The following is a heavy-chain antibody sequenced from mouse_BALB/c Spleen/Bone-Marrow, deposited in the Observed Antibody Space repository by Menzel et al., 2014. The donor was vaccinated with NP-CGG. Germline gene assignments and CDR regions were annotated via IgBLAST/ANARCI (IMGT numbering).Heavy chain of an antibody. Sequence: QVQLQQSGAELVRPGASVKLSCKTSGYTFTSYWINWVKQRPGQGLEWIGNIYPSDNYTNYNQKFKDKATLTVDISSTTAYMQLSSPTSEDSAVYYCTRTYEYFDYWGHGTTLTVSS. J-gene: IGHJ2*01. D-gene: IGHD2-3*01. CDR1: GYTFTSYW. V-gene: IGHV1-69*02. CDR3: TRTYEYFDY. CDR2: IYPSDNYT.